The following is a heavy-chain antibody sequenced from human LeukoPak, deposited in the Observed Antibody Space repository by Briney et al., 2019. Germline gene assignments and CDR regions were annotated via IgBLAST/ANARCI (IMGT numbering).Heavy chain of an antibody. CDR3: AREGGSYSGTAFDI. J-gene: IGHJ3*02. CDR1: GYTFTEYY. CDR2: INPKTGGT. V-gene: IGHV1-2*02. Sequence: ASVKVSCKASGYTFTEYYIHWVRQAPGQGLEWMGWINPKTGGTSFAQKFQGRVTMTRDTSISTAYMELSRLRSDDTAVYYCAREGGSYSGTAFDIWGQGTMVTVSS. D-gene: IGHD1-26*01.